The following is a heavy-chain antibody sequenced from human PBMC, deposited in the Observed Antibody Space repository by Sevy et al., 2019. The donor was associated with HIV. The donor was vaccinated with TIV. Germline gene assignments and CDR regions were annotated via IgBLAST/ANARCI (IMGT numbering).Heavy chain of an antibody. CDR2: INQGGSEK. Sequence: GGSLRLSCEASGFSFNWYWMSWVRQTPEKGLEWVANINQGGSEKNYVDSVKGRFTISRDNAKNSLYLQMNSLRADDTAVYFCAKGRQLVSGRFGTYFDSWGQGILDTVSS. J-gene: IGHJ4*02. V-gene: IGHV3-7*03. CDR3: AKGRQLVSGRFGTYFDS. CDR1: GFSFNWYW. D-gene: IGHD6-13*01.